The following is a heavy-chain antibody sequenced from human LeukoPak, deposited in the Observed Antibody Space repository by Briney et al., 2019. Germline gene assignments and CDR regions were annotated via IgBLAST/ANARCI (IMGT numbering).Heavy chain of an antibody. CDR1: GYTFTSYY. D-gene: IGHD2-2*01. CDR2: INPSGGST. CDR3: ARVGGDCSSTSCYLYFDY. V-gene: IGHV1-46*01. Sequence: ASVKVSCKASGYTFTSYYMHWVRQAPGQGLEWMGIINPSGGSTSYAQKFQGRVTKTRDMSTSTVYMELSSLRSEDTAVYYCARVGGDCSSTSCYLYFDYWGQGTLVTVSS. J-gene: IGHJ4*02.